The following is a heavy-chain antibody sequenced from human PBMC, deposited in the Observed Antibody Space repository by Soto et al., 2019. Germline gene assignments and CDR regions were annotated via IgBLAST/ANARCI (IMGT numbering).Heavy chain of an antibody. V-gene: IGHV4-59*01. CDR3: ARDATLRH. J-gene: IGHJ4*01. CDR2: IYYTGST. CDR1: GDSMDSFY. D-gene: IGHD2-15*01. Sequence: SETLSLTCTVSGDSMDSFYWNWIRQPPGKGLEWIGNIYYTGSTNYNPSLESRVSISIDTSKNQFSLQLTSVTAADTAIYYCARDATLRHWGHGTLVTVSS.